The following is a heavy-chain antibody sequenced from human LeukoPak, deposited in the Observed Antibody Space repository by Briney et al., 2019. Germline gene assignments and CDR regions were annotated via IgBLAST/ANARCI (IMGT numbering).Heavy chain of an antibody. CDR1: GFNFDRYT. V-gene: IGHV3-43*01. Sequence: GGSLRLSCATSGFNFDRYTIHWVRQAPGKGPEWVSLAGWAGGTTFYSDSVRGRFTISRDSGRKSVYLQMNSLTTDDTAFYFCAKELDTMFFDYWGQGALVTVSS. D-gene: IGHD3-10*02. J-gene: IGHJ4*02. CDR3: AKELDTMFFDY. CDR2: AGWAGGTT.